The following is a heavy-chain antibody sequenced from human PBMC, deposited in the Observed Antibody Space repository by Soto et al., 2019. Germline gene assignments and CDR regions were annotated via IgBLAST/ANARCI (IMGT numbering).Heavy chain of an antibody. Sequence: QITLKESGPTLVKPTQTVTLTCTFSGLSLSTSGVGVGWIRQPPGKALEWLALIYWHDDKRYSPSLESRHTITKDTSKNQVLLTMTNMDPLDPATYYCAHHRGSGWYSSFDYWGQGPLLTVSS. D-gene: IGHD6-19*01. V-gene: IGHV2-5*01. CDR2: IYWHDDK. CDR3: AHHRGSGWYSSFDY. J-gene: IGHJ4*02. CDR1: GLSLSTSGVG.